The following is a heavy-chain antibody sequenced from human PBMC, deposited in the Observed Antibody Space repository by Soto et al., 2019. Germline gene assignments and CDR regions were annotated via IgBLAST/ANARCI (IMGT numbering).Heavy chain of an antibody. Sequence: SLRLSCAASGFKFSRNGMHWVRQAPGKGLEWVGLIWNDGNNKYYADSVKGRFTMSRDNSKNTLYLEINSLRAEDTAVYFCARDTALSLDVWGQGTTVTVSS. D-gene: IGHD5-18*01. J-gene: IGHJ6*01. CDR3: ARDTALSLDV. CDR1: GFKFSRNG. V-gene: IGHV3-33*01. CDR2: IWNDGNNK.